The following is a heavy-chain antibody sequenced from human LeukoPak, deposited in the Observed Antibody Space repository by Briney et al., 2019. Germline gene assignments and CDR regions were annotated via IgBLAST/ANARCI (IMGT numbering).Heavy chain of an antibody. CDR2: IYTTGTT. J-gene: IGHJ4*02. Sequence: SQTLSLTCTLSGDFITSDTYSWSWSRQPAGMQLEWIGRIYTTGTTNYNPSLRSRVTMSIDTSKNQFSLKLSSVTAADTAVYYCARLSRYYDSSAYFDYWGQGTLVTVSS. D-gene: IGHD3-22*01. CDR1: GDFITSDTYS. CDR3: ARLSRYYDSSAYFDY. V-gene: IGHV4-61*02.